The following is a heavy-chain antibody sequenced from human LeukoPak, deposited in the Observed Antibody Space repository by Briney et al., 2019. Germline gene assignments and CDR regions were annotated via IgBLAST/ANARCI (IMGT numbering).Heavy chain of an antibody. CDR1: GFTFSNYG. Sequence: GGSLRLSCAASGFTFSNYGMHWVRQAPGKGLEWVALLWYDGANKNYADSVKGRFTISRDNSKNTVYLQMTSLRAEDTALNCCARDPSGSWNDVGTFDSWGQGTLVTVSS. D-gene: IGHD1-1*01. CDR2: LWYDGANK. J-gene: IGHJ4*02. CDR3: ARDPSGSWNDVGTFDS. V-gene: IGHV3-33*01.